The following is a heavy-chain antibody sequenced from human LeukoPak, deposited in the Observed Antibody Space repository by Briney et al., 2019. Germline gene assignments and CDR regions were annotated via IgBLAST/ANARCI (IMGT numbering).Heavy chain of an antibody. CDR2: ISGSGGST. V-gene: IGHV3-23*01. CDR3: AKDRPTYYYDSSGPDY. J-gene: IGHJ4*02. Sequence: GGSLRLSCAASGFTFSSYAMSWVRQAPGKGLEWVSAISGSGGSTYYADSVKGRFTISRDNSRNTLYLQMNSLRAEDTAVYYCAKDRPTYYYDSSGPDYWGQGTLVTVSS. CDR1: GFTFSSYA. D-gene: IGHD3-22*01.